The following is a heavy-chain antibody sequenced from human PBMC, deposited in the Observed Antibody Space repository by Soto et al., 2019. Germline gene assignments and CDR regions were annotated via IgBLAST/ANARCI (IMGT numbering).Heavy chain of an antibody. CDR3: ARTDNRSI. D-gene: IGHD1-20*01. Sequence: EVQLVESGGGVVQPGGSLRLSCAASGLTLSGYWMHWVRQGPGKGLVWVSRINSDGTTTSYADSVKGRFIISRDNAKNTLYLEMNRLRAEETAVYCCARTDNRSIWGRGTMVTVS. J-gene: IGHJ3*02. CDR2: INSDGTTT. V-gene: IGHV3-74*01. CDR1: GLTLSGYW.